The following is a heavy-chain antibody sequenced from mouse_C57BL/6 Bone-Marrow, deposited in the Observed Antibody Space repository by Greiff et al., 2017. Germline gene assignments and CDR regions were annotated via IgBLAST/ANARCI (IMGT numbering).Heavy chain of an antibody. V-gene: IGHV1-4*01. J-gene: IGHJ4*01. D-gene: IGHD3-2*02. CDR3: ARWRLRPMDY. CDR1: GYTFTSYT. Sequence: VQLQQSGAELARPGASVKMSCKASGYTFTSYTMHWVKQRPGQGLEWIGYINPSSGYTKYNQKFKDKATLTADKSSSTAYMQLSSLTSEDSAVYCCARWRLRPMDYWGQGTSVTVSS. CDR2: INPSSGYT.